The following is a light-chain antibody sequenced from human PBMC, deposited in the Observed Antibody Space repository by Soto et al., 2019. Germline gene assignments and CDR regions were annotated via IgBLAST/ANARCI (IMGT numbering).Light chain of an antibody. J-gene: IGLJ1*01. Sequence: QSALTQPASVSGSPGQSITISCTGTNSDVGGYNYVSWYQQHPGRAPKVMIYEVTKRPAGASIRFSGSKSGNTASLSISGLQSEDEADYFCCSYTTSSTLVFGTGTKLTVL. V-gene: IGLV2-14*01. CDR1: NSDVGGYNY. CDR2: EVT. CDR3: CSYTTSSTLV.